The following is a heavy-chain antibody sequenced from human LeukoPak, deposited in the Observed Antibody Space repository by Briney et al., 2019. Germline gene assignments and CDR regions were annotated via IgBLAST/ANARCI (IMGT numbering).Heavy chain of an antibody. CDR2: IRYDGISE. CDR3: AKDHGDQLLSPYYYYMDV. D-gene: IGHD2-2*01. Sequence: GGSLRLSCAASGFTFSSYGMHWVRQAPGKGLEWVAFIRYDGISEYYADSVKGRFTISRDNSKNTLYLQMNSLRAEDTAVYYCAKDHGDQLLSPYYYYMDVWGKGTTVTVSS. V-gene: IGHV3-30*02. CDR1: GFTFSSYG. J-gene: IGHJ6*03.